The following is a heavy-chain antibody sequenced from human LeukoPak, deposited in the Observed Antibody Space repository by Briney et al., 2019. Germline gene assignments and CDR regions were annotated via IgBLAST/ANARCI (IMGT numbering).Heavy chain of an antibody. D-gene: IGHD3-3*01. CDR3: ARAFSLNWFDT. Sequence: ASVKVSCKASGYTFTSYYMHWVRQAPGQGLEWMGIINPSGGSTSYAQKFQGRVTMTRDTSTSTVYMELSSLGSEDTAVYYCARAFSLNWFDTWGQGTLGTVSS. CDR1: GYTFTSYY. CDR2: INPSGGST. V-gene: IGHV1-46*03. J-gene: IGHJ5*02.